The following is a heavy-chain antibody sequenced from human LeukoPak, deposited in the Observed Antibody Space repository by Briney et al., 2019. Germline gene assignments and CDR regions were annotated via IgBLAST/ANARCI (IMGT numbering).Heavy chain of an antibody. V-gene: IGHV4-34*01. CDR2: INHSGGT. J-gene: IGHJ4*02. CDR3: ASQQWLVAIFDY. CDR1: GGSFSGYY. D-gene: IGHD6-19*01. Sequence: SETLSLTCAVYGGSFSGYYWSWIRQPPGKGLEWIGEINHSGGTNYNPSLKSRVTISVDTSKNQFSLKLSSVTAADTAVYYCASQQWLVAIFDYWGQGTLVTVSS.